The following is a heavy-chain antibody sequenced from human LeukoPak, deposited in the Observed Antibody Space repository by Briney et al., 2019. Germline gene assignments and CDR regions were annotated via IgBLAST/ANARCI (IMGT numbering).Heavy chain of an antibody. CDR3: ARVGTGGYYYYYMDV. Sequence: PSETLSLTCAVYGGSFSGYYWSWLRQPPGKGLEWIGEINHSGSTNYNPSLKSRVTISVDTSKNQFSLKLSSVTAADTAVYYCARVGTGGYYYYYMDVWGKGTTVTVSS. V-gene: IGHV4-34*01. J-gene: IGHJ6*03. D-gene: IGHD2-8*02. CDR1: GGSFSGYY. CDR2: INHSGST.